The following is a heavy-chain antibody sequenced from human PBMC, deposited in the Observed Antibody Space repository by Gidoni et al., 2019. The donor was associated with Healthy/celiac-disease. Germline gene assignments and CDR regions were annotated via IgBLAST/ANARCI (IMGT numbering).Heavy chain of an antibody. J-gene: IGHJ4*02. CDR2: MTPNSGNT. CDR3: ARWTGPPAMIYY. V-gene: IGHV1-8*01. D-gene: IGHD3-22*01. CDR1: GYTFTSYD. Sequence: QAELVQSGAGVTKPGASVAFACTATGYTFTSYDINWVRQAPGQGLEWMGWMTPNSGNTGYAQKFQGRVTMTRNNSISTAYMELSSLRSEDTAVYYCARWTGPPAMIYYWGQGTLVTVSS.